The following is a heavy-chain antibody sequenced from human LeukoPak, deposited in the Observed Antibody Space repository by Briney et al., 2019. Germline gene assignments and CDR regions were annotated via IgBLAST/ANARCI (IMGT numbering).Heavy chain of an antibody. Sequence: PETLSLTCSVSGSSISSYFWSWIRQPPGKGLEWIAYIHYGGSTNYNPSLKSRLTISIDTSKNQFSLKLTSVTAADTAVYYCARHESYRVPPTGTYYSYPMDVWGQGTSVTVSS. J-gene: IGHJ6*02. CDR1: GSSISSYF. CDR3: ARHESYRVPPTGTYYSYPMDV. D-gene: IGHD3-22*01. V-gene: IGHV4-59*08. CDR2: IHYGGST.